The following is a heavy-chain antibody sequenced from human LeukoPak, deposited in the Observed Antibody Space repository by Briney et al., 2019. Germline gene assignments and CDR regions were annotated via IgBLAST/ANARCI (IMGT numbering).Heavy chain of an antibody. CDR1: GFTFSSYA. CDR3: AKDRHDYGDYYNWFDP. Sequence: GGSLRLSRAASGFTFSSYAMSWVRQAPGKGLEWVSAISGSGGSTYYADSVKGRFTISRDNSKNTLYLQMNSLRAEDTAVYYCAKDRHDYGDYYNWFDPWGQGTLVTVSS. CDR2: ISGSGGST. J-gene: IGHJ5*02. V-gene: IGHV3-23*01. D-gene: IGHD4-17*01.